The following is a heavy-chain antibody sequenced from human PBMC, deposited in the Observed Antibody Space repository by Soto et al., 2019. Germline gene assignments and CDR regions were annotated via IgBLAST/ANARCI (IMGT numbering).Heavy chain of an antibody. V-gene: IGHV1-3*01. CDR2: INGGKGNT. CDR3: ASGMVDAFQI. J-gene: IGHJ3*02. Sequence: QVQLVQSGAEVKKRGASVKVSYKASGYTFINYAMHWVRQAPGQSLEWMGWINGGKGNTKYSEKIQGRVTITRDTSASTAYMELSSLRSEDTAVYHSASGMVDAFQICGQGTMVTVSS. CDR1: GYTFINYA. D-gene: IGHD2-8*01.